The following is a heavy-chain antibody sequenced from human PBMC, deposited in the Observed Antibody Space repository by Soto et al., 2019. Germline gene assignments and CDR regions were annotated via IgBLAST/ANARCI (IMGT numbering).Heavy chain of an antibody. CDR1: GFTFSSYG. J-gene: IGHJ4*02. Sequence: GGSLRLSCAASGFTFSSYGMHWVRQAPGKGLEWVAVIWYDGSNKYYADSVKGRFTISRDNSKNTLYLQMNSLRAEDTAVYYCARGSIRYDILTGYYRTYYFDYWGQGTLVTVSS. D-gene: IGHD3-9*01. CDR3: ARGSIRYDILTGYYRTYYFDY. CDR2: IWYDGSNK. V-gene: IGHV3-33*01.